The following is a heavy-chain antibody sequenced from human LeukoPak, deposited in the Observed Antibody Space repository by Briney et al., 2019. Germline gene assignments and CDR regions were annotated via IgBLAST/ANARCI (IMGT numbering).Heavy chain of an antibody. Sequence: GASVKVSCRASGGTFSSYAISWVRQAPGQGLEWMGRIIPIFGTANYAQKFQGRVTITTDESTSTAYMELSSLRSEDTAVYYCARDVVATTNANRPDWHFDLWGRGTLVTVSS. V-gene: IGHV1-69*05. J-gene: IGHJ2*01. CDR3: ARDVVATTNANRPDWHFDL. CDR1: GGTFSSYA. D-gene: IGHD5-12*01. CDR2: IIPIFGTA.